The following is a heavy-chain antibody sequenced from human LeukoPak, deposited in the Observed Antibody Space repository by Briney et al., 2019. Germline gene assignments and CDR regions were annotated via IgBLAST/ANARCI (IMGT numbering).Heavy chain of an antibody. CDR1: GFIFSSYA. CDR2: ISGSGGST. CDR3: AKAHLKAAAIAVAGRPFDY. Sequence: GGSLRLSCAASGFIFSSYAMSWVLQAPGKGLEWVSTISGSGGSTYYADSVKGRFTISRDNSKNTLYLQMNSLRAEDTAVYYCAKAHLKAAAIAVAGRPFDYWGQGTLVTVSS. J-gene: IGHJ4*02. V-gene: IGHV3-23*01. D-gene: IGHD6-19*01.